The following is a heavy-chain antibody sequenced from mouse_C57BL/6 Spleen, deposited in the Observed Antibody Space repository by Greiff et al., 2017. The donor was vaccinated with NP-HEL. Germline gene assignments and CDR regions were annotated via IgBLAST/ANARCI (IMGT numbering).Heavy chain of an antibody. CDR3: ARLDGYDGAWFAY. CDR2: IYPGDGDT. Sequence: VQLQQSGPELVKPGASVKISCKASGYAFSSSWMNWVKQRPGKGLEWIGRIYPGDGDTNYNGKFKGKATLTADKSSSTAYMQLSSLTSEDSAVYLCARLDGYDGAWFAYWGQGTLVTVSA. CDR1: GYAFSSSW. V-gene: IGHV1-82*01. J-gene: IGHJ3*01. D-gene: IGHD2-2*01.